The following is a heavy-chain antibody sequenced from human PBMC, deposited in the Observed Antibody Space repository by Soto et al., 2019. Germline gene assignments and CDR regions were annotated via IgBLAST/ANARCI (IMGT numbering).Heavy chain of an antibody. CDR1: GGSISSSNW. CDR3: ARGTIVVVPAAVDYYYGMDV. Sequence: SETLSVTCAVSGGSISSSNWWSWVRQPPGKGLEWIGEIYHSGSTNYNPSLKSRVTISVDKSKNQFSLKLSSVTAADTAVYYCARGTIVVVPAAVDYYYGMDVWGQGTTVTVSS. V-gene: IGHV4-4*02. CDR2: IYHSGST. J-gene: IGHJ6*02. D-gene: IGHD2-2*01.